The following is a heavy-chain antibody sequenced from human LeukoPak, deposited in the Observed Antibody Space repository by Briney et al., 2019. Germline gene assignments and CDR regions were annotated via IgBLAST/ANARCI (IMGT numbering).Heavy chain of an antibody. D-gene: IGHD6-13*01. J-gene: IGHJ4*02. Sequence: PSETLSLTCTVSGASLRSGSYYWSWPRQSPGKGMELILFMSYNVHTHYTPSLKIPLSLSAHTSNNQFSLSLNSVTAADTAVYFCATVAVAGTGPDNWGQGTLVTVSS. CDR2: MSYNVHT. CDR3: ATVAVAGTGPDN. V-gene: IGHV4-61*01. CDR1: GASLRSGSYY.